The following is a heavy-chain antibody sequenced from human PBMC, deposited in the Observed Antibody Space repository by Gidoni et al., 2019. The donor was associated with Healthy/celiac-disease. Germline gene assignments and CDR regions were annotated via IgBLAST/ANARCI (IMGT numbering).Heavy chain of an antibody. CDR3: ARGYYDILTGYYTFFGMDV. Sequence: QVQLQESGPGLVKPSETLSLTCTVSGGSISSYYWSWIRQPPGKGLEWIGYIYYSGSTNYNPSLKSRVTISVDTSKNQFSLKLSSVTAADTAVYYCARGYYDILTGYYTFFGMDVWGQGTTVTVSS. D-gene: IGHD3-9*01. V-gene: IGHV4-59*01. J-gene: IGHJ6*02. CDR2: IYYSGST. CDR1: GGSISSYY.